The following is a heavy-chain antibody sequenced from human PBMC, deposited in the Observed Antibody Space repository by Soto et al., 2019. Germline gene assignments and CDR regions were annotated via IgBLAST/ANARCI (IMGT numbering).Heavy chain of an antibody. V-gene: IGHV3-23*01. CDR3: SKAVAGDWYFDL. CDR1: GFTFSNYA. D-gene: IGHD6-19*01. Sequence: EVQLLESGGGLPQPGGSLRLSCEASGFTFSNYAMSWVRQPPGKGLEWVSVISGSGGSTDYADSVKGRFTISRDNSKNTLYLQMDSLRAEDTAVYYCSKAVAGDWYFDLWGRGTQVTVSS. J-gene: IGHJ2*01. CDR2: ISGSGGST.